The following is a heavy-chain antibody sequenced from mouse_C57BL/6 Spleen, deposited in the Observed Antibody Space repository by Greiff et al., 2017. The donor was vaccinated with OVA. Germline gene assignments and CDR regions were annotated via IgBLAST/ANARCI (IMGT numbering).Heavy chain of an antibody. J-gene: IGHJ2*01. Sequence: VQLQQSGPELVKPGASVKISCKASGYSFTGYYMHWVKQSSEKSLEWIGEINPSTGGTSYNQKFKGKATLTVDKSSSTAYMQLKSLTSEDSAVYYCALLLLRSLDYWGQGTTLQSSQ. CDR1: GYSFTGYY. CDR2: INPSTGGT. D-gene: IGHD1-1*01. V-gene: IGHV1-43*01. CDR3: ALLLLRSLDY.